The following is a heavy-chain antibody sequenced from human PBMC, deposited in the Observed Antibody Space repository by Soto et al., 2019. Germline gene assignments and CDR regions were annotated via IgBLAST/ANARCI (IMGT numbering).Heavy chain of an antibody. CDR2: IYYTGNT. D-gene: IGHD1-1*01. V-gene: IGHV4-31*02. Sequence: WNWIRQLPGKGLEWIGYIYYTGNTYYNPSLKSRPTISIDTSENQFSLKLTSVTAADTAVYFCASGHDAYKVRYWGQGTLVTVSS. CDR3: ASGHDAYKVRY. J-gene: IGHJ4*02.